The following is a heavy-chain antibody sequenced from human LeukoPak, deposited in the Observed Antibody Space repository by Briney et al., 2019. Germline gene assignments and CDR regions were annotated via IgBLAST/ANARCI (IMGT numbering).Heavy chain of an antibody. J-gene: IGHJ5*02. D-gene: IGHD6-19*01. Sequence: GGSLRLSCAASGFTFDSYWMHWVRHAPGTGLVWVSRINIDGSTTTHADSVKGRFTISRDNAKNTLYLQMNSLRAEDTAVYYCARDHIAVAGINWFDPWGQGTLVTVSS. CDR1: GFTFDSYW. CDR3: ARDHIAVAGINWFDP. V-gene: IGHV3-74*01. CDR2: INIDGSTT.